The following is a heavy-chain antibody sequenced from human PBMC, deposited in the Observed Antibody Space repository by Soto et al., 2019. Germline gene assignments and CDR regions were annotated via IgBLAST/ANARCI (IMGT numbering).Heavy chain of an antibody. V-gene: IGHV1-69*06. D-gene: IGHD6-6*01. CDR3: AREGYSFSSSSYQRNNCFDP. CDR1: RGTFSSYA. Sequence: SVKVSCKASRGTFSSYAITWVRQAPGQGLEWMGGIIPIFGTANYAQKFQGRVTITADKSTSTAYMELSSLRSEDTAVYYCAREGYSFSSSSYQRNNCFDPWGHGTLVTVSS. J-gene: IGHJ5*02. CDR2: IIPIFGTA.